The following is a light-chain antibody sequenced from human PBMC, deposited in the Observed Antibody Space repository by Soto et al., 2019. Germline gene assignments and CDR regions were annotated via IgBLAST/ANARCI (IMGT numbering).Light chain of an antibody. Sequence: SDVGAYNYVSWYKHHPGQAPQLMIYEVSNRPSGVSNRFSGSKSGNTASLTISGLQADDEGDYYCSSKTSSSSPLVFGTGTKVTVL. CDR2: EVS. CDR3: SSKTSSSSPLV. CDR1: SDVGAYNY. J-gene: IGLJ1*01. V-gene: IGLV2-14*01.